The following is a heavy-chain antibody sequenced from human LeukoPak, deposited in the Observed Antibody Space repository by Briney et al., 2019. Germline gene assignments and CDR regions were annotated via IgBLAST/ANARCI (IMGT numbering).Heavy chain of an antibody. D-gene: IGHD5-24*01. CDR2: INQDGSKI. V-gene: IGHV3-7*04. CDR1: GFTFSSNW. Sequence: GGSLRLSCAASGFTFSSNWMYWVRQASGKGLEWVANINQDGSKIYYVDSVKGRFTISRDNAKNSLYLQMNSLRAEDTAIYYCTRVGYIDEGIDYWGQGTLVTVSS. CDR3: TRVGYIDEGIDY. J-gene: IGHJ4*02.